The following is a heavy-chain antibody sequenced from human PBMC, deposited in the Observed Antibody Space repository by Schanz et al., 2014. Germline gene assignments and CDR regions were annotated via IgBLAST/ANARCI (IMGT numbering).Heavy chain of an antibody. CDR3: ARDGAELYYFDD. Sequence: EVQLVDSGGGLVQPGGSLRLSCAASGFTVSNSYIHWVRQAPGKGLEWISYISFSGNTIYYADSVKGRFTISRDNAKNSLYLQMNGLRAEDTAVFYCARDGAELYYFDDWGQGTLVTVSS. CDR1: GFTVSNSY. D-gene: IGHD1-1*01. V-gene: IGHV3-48*04. CDR2: ISFSGNTI. J-gene: IGHJ4*02.